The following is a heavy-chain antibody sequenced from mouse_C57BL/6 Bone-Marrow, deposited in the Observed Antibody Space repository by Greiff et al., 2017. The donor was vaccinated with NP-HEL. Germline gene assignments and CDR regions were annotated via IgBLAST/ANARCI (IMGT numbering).Heavy chain of an antibody. D-gene: IGHD2-1*01. Sequence: QVQLQQPGAELVKPGASVKLSCKASGYTFTSYWMHWVKQRPGQGLEWIGMIHPNSGSTNYNEKFKSKATLTVDKSSSTAYMQLSSLTSEDSAVYYGARVTPFYPYYFDYWGQGTTLTVSS. J-gene: IGHJ2*01. CDR2: IHPNSGST. CDR1: GYTFTSYW. V-gene: IGHV1-64*01. CDR3: ARVTPFYPYYFDY.